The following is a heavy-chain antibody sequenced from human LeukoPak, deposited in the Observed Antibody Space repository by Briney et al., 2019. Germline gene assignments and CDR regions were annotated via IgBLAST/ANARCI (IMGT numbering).Heavy chain of an antibody. CDR1: GFTFSSYW. J-gene: IGHJ4*02. CDR3: ARDLGAAGC. Sequence: GGYLRLSCAASGFTFSSYWMHWVRQAPGKGLEWVSRINSDGSSISYAESVKGRFTISRDNAKNSLYLQMNSLRAEDTAVYYCARDLGAAGCWGQGTLVTVSS. D-gene: IGHD6-13*01. V-gene: IGHV3-74*01. CDR2: INSDGSSI.